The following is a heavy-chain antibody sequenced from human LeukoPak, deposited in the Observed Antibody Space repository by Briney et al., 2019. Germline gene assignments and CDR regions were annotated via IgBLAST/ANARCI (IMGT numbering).Heavy chain of an antibody. J-gene: IGHJ4*02. Sequence: TPSQTLSLTCAVYGGSFSGYYWSWIRQPPGKGLEWIGEINHSGSTNYNPSLKSRVTISVDTSKNQFSLKLSSVTAADTAVYYCAREGDYYGSGSSVQWGQGTLVTVSS. CDR1: GGSFSGYY. V-gene: IGHV4-34*01. CDR3: AREGDYYGSGSSVQ. D-gene: IGHD3-10*01. CDR2: INHSGST.